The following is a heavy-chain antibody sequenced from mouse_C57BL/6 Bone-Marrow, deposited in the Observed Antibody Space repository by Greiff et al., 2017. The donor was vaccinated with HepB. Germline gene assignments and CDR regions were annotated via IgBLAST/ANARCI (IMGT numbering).Heavy chain of an antibody. CDR2: IHPSDSDT. J-gene: IGHJ1*03. D-gene: IGHD2-10*01. V-gene: IGHV1-74*01. CDR3: AMWASYYGNVYWYFDV. Sequence: QVQLQQPGAELVKPGASVKVSCKASGYTFTSYWMHWVKQRPGQGLEWIGRIHPSDSDTNYNQKFKGKATLTVDKSSSTAYMQLSSLTSEDSAVYYCAMWASYYGNVYWYFDVWGTGTTVTVSS. CDR1: GYTFTSYW.